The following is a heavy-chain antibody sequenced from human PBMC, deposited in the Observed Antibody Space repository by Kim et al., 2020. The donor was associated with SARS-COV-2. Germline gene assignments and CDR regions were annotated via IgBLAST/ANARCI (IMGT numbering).Heavy chain of an antibody. CDR3: ASRRYTGTYYYFDY. D-gene: IGHD1-26*01. CDR2: TNSDGGTT. J-gene: IGHJ4*02. Sequence: GGSLRLSCAASGFTFSSYWMHWVRQAPGKGLVWVSRTNSDGGTTSYADSVKGRFTISRDNAKSTLYLQMNSLRAEGTAGYYCASRRYTGTYYYFDYWGQGTLVTVSA. V-gene: IGHV3-74*01. CDR1: GFTFSSYW.